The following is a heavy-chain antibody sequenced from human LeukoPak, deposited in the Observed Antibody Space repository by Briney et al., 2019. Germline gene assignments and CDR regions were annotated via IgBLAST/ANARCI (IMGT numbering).Heavy chain of an antibody. V-gene: IGHV3-21*06. Sequence: GGSLRLSCAVSGFSVTNNYMSWVRQAPGKGLEWVSSISSSSTYIYYADSVNGRFTISRDNAKNSLFLQMNSLRAEDTAVYYCAREVRVTTVLDYWGQGTQVAVSS. CDR3: AREVRVTTVLDY. J-gene: IGHJ4*02. D-gene: IGHD4-17*01. CDR1: GFSVTNNY. CDR2: ISSSSTYI.